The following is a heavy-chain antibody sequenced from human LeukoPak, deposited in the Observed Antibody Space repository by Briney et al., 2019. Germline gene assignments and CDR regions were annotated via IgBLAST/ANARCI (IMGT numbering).Heavy chain of an antibody. V-gene: IGHV3-7*03. J-gene: IGHJ4*02. Sequence: GGSLRLSCAASGFTFSNYWMTWVRQAPGKGLEWVANINRDGSERYYVDSVKGRFTISRDNSKNTLYLQMNSLRAEDTAVYYCASSIDSYGYETGLDYWGQGTLVTVSS. CDR3: ASSIDSYGYETGLDY. CDR1: GFTFSNYW. D-gene: IGHD5-18*01. CDR2: INRDGSER.